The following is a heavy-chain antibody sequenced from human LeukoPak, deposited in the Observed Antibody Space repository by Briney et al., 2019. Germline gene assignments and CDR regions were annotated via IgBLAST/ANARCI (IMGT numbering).Heavy chain of an antibody. CDR2: IYHSGGT. V-gene: IGHV4-38-2*02. CDR3: ARYGDGYEFDY. J-gene: IGHJ4*02. CDR1: GYSISSGYY. Sequence: SETPSLTCTVSGYSISSGYYWGWIRQPPGKGLEWIGSIYHSGGTYYNPSLKSRVTISVDTSKNQFSLKLSSVTAADTAVYYCARYGDGYEFDYWGQGTLVTVSS. D-gene: IGHD5-18*01.